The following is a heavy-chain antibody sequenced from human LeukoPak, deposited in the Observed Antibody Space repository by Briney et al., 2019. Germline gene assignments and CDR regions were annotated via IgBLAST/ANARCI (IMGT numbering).Heavy chain of an antibody. J-gene: IGHJ2*01. CDR3: VRDSPSGFFDL. D-gene: IGHD6-19*01. CDR2: INPDGTVT. CDR1: GFTFDDYV. V-gene: IGHV3-74*01. Sequence: GGSLRLSCAASGFTFDDYVMHWVRQAPGKGLLWVSPINPDGTVTTYADSVKGRFTISRDNAKNTLYLQMNSLRAEDTAVYYCVRDSPSGFFDLWGRGTLVTVSS.